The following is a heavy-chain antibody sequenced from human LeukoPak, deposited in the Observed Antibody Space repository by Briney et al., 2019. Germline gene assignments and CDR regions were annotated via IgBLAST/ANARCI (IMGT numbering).Heavy chain of an antibody. CDR1: GYSFTSYW. D-gene: IGHD6-19*01. CDR2: IYPGDSDT. J-gene: IGHJ5*02. Sequence: GESLKISCKGSGYSFTSYWIGWVRQMPGKGLEWMWIIYPGDSDTRYSPSFQGQVTISADKSISTAYLQWSSLKASDTAMYYCARQGIAVAGTRNNWFDPWGQGTLVTVSS. CDR3: ARQGIAVAGTRNNWFDP. V-gene: IGHV5-51*01.